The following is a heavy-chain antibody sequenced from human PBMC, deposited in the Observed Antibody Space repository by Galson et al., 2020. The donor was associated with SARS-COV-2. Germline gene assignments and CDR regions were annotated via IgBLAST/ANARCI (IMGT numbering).Heavy chain of an antibody. CDR2: ITSSGSAI. V-gene: IGHV3-48*04. D-gene: IGHD2-2*01. J-gene: IGHJ5*02. CDR3: ARDAQDGYQLQRPDA. CDR1: GFTFSIYT. Sequence: GGSLRLSCAASGFTFSIYTMSWVRQAPGKGLECVSHITSSGSAIYYADSVKGRFTISRDNAKNSLYLQMNSLRAGDAAVYFCARDAQDGYQLQRPDAWGQGTLVTVSS.